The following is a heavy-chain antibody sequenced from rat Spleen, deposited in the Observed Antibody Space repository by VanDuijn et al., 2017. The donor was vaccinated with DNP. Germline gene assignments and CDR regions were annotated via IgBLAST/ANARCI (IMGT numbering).Heavy chain of an antibody. V-gene: IGHV5-22*01. Sequence: EVQLVESGGGLVQPGRSMKLSCAASGFTFSNYDMAWVRQAPKKGLEWVATISYDGSSTYYGDSVKGRFTISRDNAKSTLYLQMNSLRSEDMATYYCARPWELGFAYWGQGTLVTVSS. CDR1: GFTFSNYD. CDR3: ARPWELGFAY. CDR2: ISYDGSST. D-gene: IGHD5-1*01. J-gene: IGHJ3*01.